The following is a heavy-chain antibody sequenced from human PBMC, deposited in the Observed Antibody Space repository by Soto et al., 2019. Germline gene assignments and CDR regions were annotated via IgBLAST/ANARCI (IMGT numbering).Heavy chain of an antibody. D-gene: IGHD3-10*01. J-gene: IGHJ6*03. Sequence: ASVKVSCKASGYTFTSYDINWVRQATGQGLEWMGWMNPNSGNTGYAQKFQGRVTMTRNTSISTAYMELSSLRSEDTAVYYCARVRPVVGSRGVTIPSSYYYMDVWGKGTTVTVSS. CDR2: MNPNSGNT. CDR1: GYTFTSYD. CDR3: ARVRPVVGSRGVTIPSSYYYMDV. V-gene: IGHV1-8*01.